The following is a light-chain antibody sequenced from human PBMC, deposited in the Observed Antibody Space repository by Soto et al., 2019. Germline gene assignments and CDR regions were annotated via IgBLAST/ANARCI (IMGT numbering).Light chain of an antibody. Sequence: EIVLTQSPGTLSLSPGERATLSCRASQSVSSNYVAWYQQKPGQAPRLLIYDASNRATGIPARFSGSGSGTDFTLTISSLVPEDFAVYYCQQRFNWQVTFGQGTRLEIK. J-gene: IGKJ5*01. V-gene: IGKV3D-20*02. CDR2: DAS. CDR3: QQRFNWQVT. CDR1: QSVSSNY.